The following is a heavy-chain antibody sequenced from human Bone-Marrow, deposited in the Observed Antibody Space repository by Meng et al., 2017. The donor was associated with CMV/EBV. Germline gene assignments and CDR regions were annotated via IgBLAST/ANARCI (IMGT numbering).Heavy chain of an antibody. Sequence: ASVKVSCKASGYTFTGYYMHWVRQAPGQGLEWMGWMNPNSGNTGYAQKFQGRVTITRNTSISTAYMELSSLRSEDTAVYYCARASGVGSGSYYNPYYYYYYGMDVWGQGTTVTVSS. CDR3: ARASGVGSGSYYNPYYYYYYGMDV. V-gene: IGHV1-8*03. D-gene: IGHD3-10*01. CDR2: MNPNSGNT. CDR1: GYTFTGYY. J-gene: IGHJ6*02.